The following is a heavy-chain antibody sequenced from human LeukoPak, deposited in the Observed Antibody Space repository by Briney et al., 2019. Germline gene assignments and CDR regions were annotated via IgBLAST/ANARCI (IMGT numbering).Heavy chain of an antibody. Sequence: GGSLRLSCAASGFTFSNYAMSWVRQAPGRGLEWVSTITGSSGTIYYADSVKGRFTISRDNSKNTVYLQLNSLRVEDSAIYYCAKDCSSSSCSNWFAPWGQGTLVTVSS. CDR1: GFTFSNYA. V-gene: IGHV3-23*01. J-gene: IGHJ5*02. D-gene: IGHD2-2*01. CDR2: ITGSSGTI. CDR3: AKDCSSSSCSNWFAP.